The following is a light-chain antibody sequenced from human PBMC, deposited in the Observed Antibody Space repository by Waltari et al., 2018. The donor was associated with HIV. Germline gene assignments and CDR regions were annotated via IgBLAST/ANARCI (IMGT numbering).Light chain of an antibody. CDR2: DVN. J-gene: IGLJ2*01. V-gene: IGLV2-11*01. Sequence: QSALTQPRSVSGSPGQSVTMSCSGTSSDVGGYKYVSWYQQHPGKAPKLLIYDVNKRPSWVSDRFSGSKSGNTASLTISGLQVEDEADYYCCSYAGSYTYVVLGGGTKLTVL. CDR3: CSYAGSYTYVV. CDR1: SSDVGGYKY.